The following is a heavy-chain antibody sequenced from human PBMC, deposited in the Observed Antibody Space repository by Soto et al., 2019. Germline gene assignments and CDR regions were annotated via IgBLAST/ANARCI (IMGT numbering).Heavy chain of an antibody. Sequence: ASVKVSCKASGYTFITYYIHWVRQAPGQGLEWMGFINPSGGSTSYAQRFQARVTMTRDMSTSTVYMELSSLRSEDTAVYYCARNVTSGLDFWGQGTLVTVSS. CDR2: INPSGGST. D-gene: IGHD1-1*01. J-gene: IGHJ4*02. CDR3: ARNVTSGLDF. CDR1: GYTFITYY. V-gene: IGHV1-46*01.